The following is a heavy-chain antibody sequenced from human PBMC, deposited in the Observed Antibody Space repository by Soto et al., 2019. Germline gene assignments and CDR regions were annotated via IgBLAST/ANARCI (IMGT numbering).Heavy chain of an antibody. CDR2: IGSDGRRA. D-gene: IGHD4-17*01. CDR1: GFTFGRHG. J-gene: IGHJ4*02. Sequence: QVQLVESGGGVVQPRGSLRLSCAASGFTFGRHGMHWVRQAPGKGLEWVAVIGSDGRRASYADSVKGRFTISRDNGQNTLYFQMNSLRAEETAVYYCARDDDYGDNGLDYWGQGTLVTVSS. V-gene: IGHV3-33*01. CDR3: ARDDDYGDNGLDY.